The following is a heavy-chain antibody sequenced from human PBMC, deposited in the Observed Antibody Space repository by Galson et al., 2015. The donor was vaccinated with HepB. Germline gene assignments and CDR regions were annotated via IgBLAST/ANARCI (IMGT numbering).Heavy chain of an antibody. V-gene: IGHV1-8*01. J-gene: IGHJ6*02. Sequence: SVKVSCKASGYIFTSYDINWVRQATGQGLEWMGWTNPNSGNAGYAQKFQGRVTMTRDISTSTAYMELSSLRFDDTAVYYCARHDTIVVGGLYGMDVWGQGTTVTVSS. D-gene: IGHD2-15*01. CDR1: GYIFTSYD. CDR2: TNPNSGNA. CDR3: ARHDTIVVGGLYGMDV.